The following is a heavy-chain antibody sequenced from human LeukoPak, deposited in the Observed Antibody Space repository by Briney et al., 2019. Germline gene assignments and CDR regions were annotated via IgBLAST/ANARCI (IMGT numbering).Heavy chain of an antibody. Sequence: PGGSLRLSCAASGFTFSSYAMSWVRQAPGKGLEWVSAISGSGGSTYYADSVKGRFTISRDNSKNTLYLQMNSLRAEGTAVYYCAKLSDFWSGYFDYWGQGTLVTVSS. CDR2: ISGSGGST. CDR3: AKLSDFWSGYFDY. D-gene: IGHD3-3*01. CDR1: GFTFSSYA. V-gene: IGHV3-23*01. J-gene: IGHJ4*02.